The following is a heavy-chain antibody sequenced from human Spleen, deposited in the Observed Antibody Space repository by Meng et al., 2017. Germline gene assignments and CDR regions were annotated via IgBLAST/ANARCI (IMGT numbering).Heavy chain of an antibody. Sequence: GESLKISCKVSGCSFTSYWIGWVRQMPGKGLEWMGIIYPGDSDTRYSPSFRGQVTISIDKSISTAYLQWSSLKASDTAMYYCARAPSGVSDPHYFDYWGQGTLVTVSS. CDR1: GCSFTSYW. D-gene: IGHD1-26*01. CDR2: IYPGDSDT. CDR3: ARAPSGVSDPHYFDY. J-gene: IGHJ4*02. V-gene: IGHV5-51*01.